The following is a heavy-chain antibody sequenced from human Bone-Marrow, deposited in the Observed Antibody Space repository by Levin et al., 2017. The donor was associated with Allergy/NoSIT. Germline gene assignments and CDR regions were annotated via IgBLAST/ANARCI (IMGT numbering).Heavy chain of an antibody. J-gene: IGHJ6*02. D-gene: IGHD6-13*01. CDR3: AKDKGDGAAAQPGRYYYYGMDV. V-gene: IGHV3-9*01. Sequence: GGSLRLSCAASGFTFDDYAMHWVRQAPGKGLEWVSGISWNSGSIGYADSVKGRFTISRDNAKNSLYLQMNSLRAEDTALYYCAKDKGDGAAAQPGRYYYYGMDVWGQGTTVTVSS. CDR2: ISWNSGSI. CDR1: GFTFDDYA.